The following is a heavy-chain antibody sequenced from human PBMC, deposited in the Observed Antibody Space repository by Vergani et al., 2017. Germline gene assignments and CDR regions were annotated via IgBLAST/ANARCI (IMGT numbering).Heavy chain of an antibody. CDR3: ARLTVVTATGWFDP. Sequence: QVQLVQSGAEVKKPGASVKVSCKASGYTFTSYYMHWVRQAPGQGLEWMGIINPSGGSTSYAQKFQGRVTMTRDTSTSTVYMELSSVTAADTAVYYCARLTVVTATGWFDPWGQGTLVTVSS. CDR2: INPSGGST. CDR1: GYTFTSYY. D-gene: IGHD2-21*02. J-gene: IGHJ5*02. V-gene: IGHV1-46*01.